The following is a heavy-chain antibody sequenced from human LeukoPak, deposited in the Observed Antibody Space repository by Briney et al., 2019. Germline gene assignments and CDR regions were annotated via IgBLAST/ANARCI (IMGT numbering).Heavy chain of an antibody. D-gene: IGHD3-3*01. CDR1: GYTFTGYY. J-gene: IGHJ4*02. V-gene: IGHV1-2*02. CDR2: INPKRAGT. Sequence: ASVKVSCKASGYTFTGYYMHWIRQAPGPGLEWMGWINPKRAGTNYAQKFQGRVTMARDTSISTAYMELSRLRSDDTAVYFCARGPVSGTDYWGQGTLVTVSS. CDR3: ARGPVSGTDY.